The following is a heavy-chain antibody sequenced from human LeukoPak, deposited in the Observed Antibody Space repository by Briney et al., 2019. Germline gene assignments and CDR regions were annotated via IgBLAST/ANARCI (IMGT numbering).Heavy chain of an antibody. CDR2: IYYSGST. CDR3: ARLRSGSGYYYYMDV. J-gene: IGHJ6*03. Sequence: SETLSLTCTVSGDSISSYYWSWIRQPPGKGLEWIGYIYYSGSTNYNPSLKSRVTISVDTSKNQFSLKLSSVTAADTAVYYCARLRSGSGYYYYMDVWGKGTTVTISS. D-gene: IGHD1-14*01. CDR1: GDSISSYY. V-gene: IGHV4-59*08.